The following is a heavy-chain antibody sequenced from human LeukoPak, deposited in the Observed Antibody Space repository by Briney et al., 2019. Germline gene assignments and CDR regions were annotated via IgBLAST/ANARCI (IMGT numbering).Heavy chain of an antibody. CDR3: ARAKGGAQREYGMDV. Sequence: GGSLRLSCAASGFTFKNYGMNWVRQAPGKGLEWVSSISSGSSYIDYADSLQGRFTISRDNAKSSLYLQMNSLRGEDTAVYYCARAKGGAQREYGMDVWGQGTTVTVSS. D-gene: IGHD1-1*01. V-gene: IGHV3-21*06. CDR1: GFTFKNYG. J-gene: IGHJ6*02. CDR2: ISSGSSYI.